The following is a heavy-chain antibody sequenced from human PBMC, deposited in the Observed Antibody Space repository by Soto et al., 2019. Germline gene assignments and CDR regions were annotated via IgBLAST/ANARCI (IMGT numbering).Heavy chain of an antibody. J-gene: IGHJ5*02. Sequence: GGSLRLSCAASGFTFSSYAMSWVRQAPGKGLEWVSGISGSGVSTYYADSVKGRFTISRDNPKNTLYLQMNSLRAEDTAVYYCAKDGQRITMIVVVIEFSWFDPWGQGTLVTVSS. CDR1: GFTFSSYA. D-gene: IGHD3-22*01. V-gene: IGHV3-23*01. CDR2: ISGSGVST. CDR3: AKDGQRITMIVVVIEFSWFDP.